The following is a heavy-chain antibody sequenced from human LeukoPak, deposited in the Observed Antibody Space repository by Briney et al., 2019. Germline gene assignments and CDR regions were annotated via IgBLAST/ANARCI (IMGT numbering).Heavy chain of an antibody. J-gene: IGHJ4*02. CDR1: GYTFTGYD. CDR3: ARGPKNAGYYFDY. CDR2: MNPNSGNT. Sequence: ASVKVSCKASGYTFTGYDINWVRQATGQGLEWMGWMNPNSGNTGYAQKFQGRVTITRNTSISTAYMELSSLRSEDTAVYYCARGPKNAGYYFDYWGQGSPVTVSS. D-gene: IGHD1-1*01. V-gene: IGHV1-8*03.